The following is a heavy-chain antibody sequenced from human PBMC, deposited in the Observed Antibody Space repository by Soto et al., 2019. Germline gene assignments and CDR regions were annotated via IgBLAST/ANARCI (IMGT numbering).Heavy chain of an antibody. CDR2: ITFDGSNK. Sequence: QMELVESGGGVVQPGESLRLSCAASGFTFNYYPMHWVRQTPGKGLEWVAVITFDGSNKYYADSGKGRFTISRDNSKNMLYLLIITVRAEDAAVYSCAGLPVALVAVLYIYPLEGREPLSDVDVWGHGSTVSVSS. CDR3: AGLPVALVAVLYIYPLEGREPLSDVDV. V-gene: IGHV3-30-3*01. CDR1: GFTFNYYP. J-gene: IGHJ6*02. D-gene: IGHD6-19*01.